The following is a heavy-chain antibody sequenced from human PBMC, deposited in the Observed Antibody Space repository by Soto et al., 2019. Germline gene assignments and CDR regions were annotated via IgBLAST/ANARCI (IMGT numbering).Heavy chain of an antibody. CDR2: ISYDGSNK. V-gene: IGHV3-30*18. Sequence: QVQLVESGGGVVQPGRSLRLSCAASGFTFSSYGMHWVRQAPGKGLEWVAVISYDGSNKYYADSVKGRFTISRDNSKNTLYLQMNSLRAEDTAVYYCAKELHTSHYYHCYGMDVWGQGTTVTVSS. CDR1: GFTFSSYG. D-gene: IGHD2-21*02. CDR3: AKELHTSHYYHCYGMDV. J-gene: IGHJ6*02.